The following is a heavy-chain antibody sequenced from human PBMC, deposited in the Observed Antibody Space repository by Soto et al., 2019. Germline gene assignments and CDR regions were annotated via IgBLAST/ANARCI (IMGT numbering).Heavy chain of an antibody. Sequence: GGSLRLSCAASGFTFSSYAMNWVRQAPGKGLEWVSAISGSGGSTYYAGSVKGRFTISRDISKNTLYLQMNNLRAEDTAVYYCATDQYGMDVWGQGTTVTVSS. CDR2: ISGSGGST. CDR3: ATDQYGMDV. V-gene: IGHV3-23*01. J-gene: IGHJ6*02. CDR1: GFTFSSYA.